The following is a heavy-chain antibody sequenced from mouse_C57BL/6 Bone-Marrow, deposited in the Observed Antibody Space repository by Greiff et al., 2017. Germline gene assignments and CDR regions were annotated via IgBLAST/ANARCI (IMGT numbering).Heavy chain of an antibody. CDR3: ARKYCGPWYFDV. V-gene: IGHV1-82*01. CDR1: GYAFSSSW. CDR2: IYPGDGDT. Sequence: VQLQQSGPELVKPGASVKISCKASGYAFSSSWMNWVKQRPGKGLEWIGRIYPGDGDTNYNGKFKGKATLTAAKSSSTAYMQLCSLTSEDSAVYFAARKYCGPWYFDVWGTGTTVTVSS. D-gene: IGHD5-1-1*01. J-gene: IGHJ1*03.